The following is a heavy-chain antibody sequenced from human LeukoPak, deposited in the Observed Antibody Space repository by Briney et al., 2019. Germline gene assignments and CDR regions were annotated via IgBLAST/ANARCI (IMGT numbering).Heavy chain of an antibody. D-gene: IGHD5-18*01. Sequence: GGSLRLSCAASGFTFSSYWMSWVRQAPGKGLEWVANIKQDGSEKYYVDSVKGRFTISRDNAKNSLYLQMNSLRAEDTAVYYCARNVDTAMAAVSYWGQGTLVTVSS. CDR2: IKQDGSEK. J-gene: IGHJ4*02. V-gene: IGHV3-7*01. CDR1: GFTFSSYW. CDR3: ARNVDTAMAAVSY.